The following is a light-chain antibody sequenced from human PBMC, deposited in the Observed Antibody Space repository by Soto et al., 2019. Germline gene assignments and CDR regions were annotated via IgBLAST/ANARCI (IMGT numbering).Light chain of an antibody. J-gene: IGKJ1*01. Sequence: DIQTTQSPSAQSESVLDRVTIACQASQTISNYLHWYQQKPGKAHKLLIYAASSLQSGVPSRFSGSGSGTDFSLTISGLEPDDFATYYCQHYNSYSEAFGQGTKVDI. V-gene: IGKV1-39*01. CDR3: QHYNSYSEA. CDR2: AAS. CDR1: QTISNY.